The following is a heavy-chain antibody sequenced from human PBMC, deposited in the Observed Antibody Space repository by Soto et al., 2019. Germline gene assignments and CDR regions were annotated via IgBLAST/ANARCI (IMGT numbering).Heavy chain of an antibody. CDR2: GSA. CDR3: AREGPPDIAWFDP. D-gene: IGHD2-15*01. CDR1: GGTFSIYT. V-gene: IGHV1-69*01. Sequence: QVHLVQSEAEVKKPGSSVKVSCKASGGTFSIYTISWVRQAPGQGLEWMGGSANSAQKFQGRLTVTADESTSTVYLELSSLTSEDTAVYYCAREGPPDIAWFDPWGQGTLVSVSS. J-gene: IGHJ5*02.